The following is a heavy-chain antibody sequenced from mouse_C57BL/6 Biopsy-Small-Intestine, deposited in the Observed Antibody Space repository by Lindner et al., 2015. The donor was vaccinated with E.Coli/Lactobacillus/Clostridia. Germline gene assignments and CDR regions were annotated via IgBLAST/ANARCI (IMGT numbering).Heavy chain of an antibody. CDR2: INPGTGDT. D-gene: IGHD3-1*01. Sequence: VQLQESGPELVKPGASVKISCKASGYSFTDSYIQWVKQSPEKSLEWIGEINPGTGDTTYNQKFKARATLTVDKSSSTAYMQLKSLTSEDSSIYYCAIGTSGPWLAYWGQGTLVTFSA. CDR1: GYSFTDSY. V-gene: IGHV1-42*01. CDR3: AIGTSGPWLAY. J-gene: IGHJ3*01.